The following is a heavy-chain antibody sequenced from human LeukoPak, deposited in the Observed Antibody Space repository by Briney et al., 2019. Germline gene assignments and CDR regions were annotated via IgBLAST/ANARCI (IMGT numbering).Heavy chain of an antibody. D-gene: IGHD1-26*01. CDR2: INPSDGST. V-gene: IGHV1-46*01. CDR3: AKEAGAFDY. CDR1: GYTFTSNY. Sequence: ASVKVSCKASGYTFTSNYMDWVRQTPGQGLEWMGVINPSDGSTTYAQKFQGRVTLTRDTSTTTVHMELSSLTSEDTAVYYRAKEAGAFDYWGQGTLVTVSS. J-gene: IGHJ4*02.